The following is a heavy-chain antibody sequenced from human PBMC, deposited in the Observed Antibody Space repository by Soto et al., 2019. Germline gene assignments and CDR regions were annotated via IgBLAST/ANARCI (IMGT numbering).Heavy chain of an antibody. V-gene: IGHV4-39*01. CDR2: IYYSGST. D-gene: IGHD6-13*01. CDR3: ATRSLAASDY. CDR1: GGSISSSSYY. J-gene: IGHJ4*02. Sequence: SETLSLTCTVSGGSISSSSYYWGWIRQPPGKGLEWIGSIYYSGSTYYNPSLKSRVTISVDTSKNQFSLKLSSVTAADTAVYYCATRSLAASDYWGQGTLVTVSS.